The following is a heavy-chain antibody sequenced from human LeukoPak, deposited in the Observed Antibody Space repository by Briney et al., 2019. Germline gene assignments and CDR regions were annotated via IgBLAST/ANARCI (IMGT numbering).Heavy chain of an antibody. CDR1: EFTFNNHD. CDR2: ISYDGRNK. CDR3: AKPRDIDSWAFDV. J-gene: IGHJ3*01. Sequence: GRSLRLSRAASEFTFNNHDMHWVRQAPGKGLEWVAAISYDGRNKYYADSVKGRFTISRDNSKNTLNLQMNSLRTEDTAVFYCAKPRDIDSWAFDVWGQGTMVTVSS. V-gene: IGHV3-30*18. D-gene: IGHD2-15*01.